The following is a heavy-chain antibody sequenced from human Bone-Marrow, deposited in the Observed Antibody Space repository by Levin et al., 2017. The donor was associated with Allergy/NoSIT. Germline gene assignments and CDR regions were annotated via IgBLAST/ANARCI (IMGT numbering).Heavy chain of an antibody. D-gene: IGHD3-22*01. CDR2: IYSSGNT. Sequence: LRLSCTVSGASISSNDYYWSWIRQPPGKGLEWIGYIYSSGNTHYNPSLKIRVTMSLDASKNQISLKLNSVTAADTAVYYCARDRDYYDSSGYDIVYYGMDVWGQGTTVTVSS. J-gene: IGHJ6*02. V-gene: IGHV4-30-4*01. CDR3: ARDRDYYDSSGYDIVYYGMDV. CDR1: GASISSNDYY.